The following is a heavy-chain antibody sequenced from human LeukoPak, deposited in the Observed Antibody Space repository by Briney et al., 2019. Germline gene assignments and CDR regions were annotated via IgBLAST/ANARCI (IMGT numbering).Heavy chain of an antibody. CDR3: ARDSGTYYYDSSGYLSDY. V-gene: IGHV1-18*01. CDR1: GYTFTSYG. J-gene: IGHJ4*02. D-gene: IGHD3-22*01. CDR2: ISAYNGNT. Sequence: ASVKVSCKASGYTFTSYGISWVRQAPGQGLEWMGWISAYNGNTNYAQKLQDRVTMTTDTSTSTAYMELRSLRSDDTAVYYCARDSGTYYYDSSGYLSDYWGQGTLVTVSS.